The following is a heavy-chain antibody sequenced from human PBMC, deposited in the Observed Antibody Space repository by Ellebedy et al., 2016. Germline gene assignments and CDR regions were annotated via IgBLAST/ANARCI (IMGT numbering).Heavy chain of an antibody. CDR2: IKSKINGGTT. Sequence: GGSLRLSCAASGLTFTNAWMNWVRQAPGKGLEWVGHIKSKINGGTTDYAAPVKGRFTISRDDSKNTLYLQMASLKPEDTAVYYCVTEISGAFPEWGQGTLVTVSS. V-gene: IGHV3-15*07. CDR1: GLTFTNAW. D-gene: IGHD3-3*02. CDR3: VTEISGAFPE. J-gene: IGHJ4*02.